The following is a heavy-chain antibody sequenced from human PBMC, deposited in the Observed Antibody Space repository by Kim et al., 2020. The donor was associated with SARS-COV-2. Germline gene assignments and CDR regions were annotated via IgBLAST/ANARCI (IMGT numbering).Heavy chain of an antibody. CDR1: GGSISSYY. CDR2: IYYSGST. Sequence: SETLSLTCTVSGGSISSYYWSWIRQPPGKGLEWIGFIYYSGSTNSNPSLKSRVTVSVDTSQNQFSLKLSSVPAADTAVYYCAGAIPAAPYYYHYYGMDVWGQGTTVTVSS. D-gene: IGHD2-2*01. J-gene: IGHJ6*02. V-gene: IGHV4-59*13. CDR3: AGAIPAAPYYYHYYGMDV.